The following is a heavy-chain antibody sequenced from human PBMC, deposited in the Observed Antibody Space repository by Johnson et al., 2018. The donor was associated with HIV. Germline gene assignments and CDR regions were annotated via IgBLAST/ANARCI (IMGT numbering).Heavy chain of an antibody. J-gene: IGHJ3*02. Sequence: QMLLVESGGGLVNPGGSLRLSCAVSGFTFSDYYMSWIRQAPGKGLEWASYISSYSGDTMYYADSVKGRFTISRDNAKNSLYLQMNNLSAEDTAVYYCARGGYYLNDAFDIRGQGTMVTVSS. D-gene: IGHD3-3*01. V-gene: IGHV3-11*04. CDR3: ARGGYYLNDAFDI. CDR1: GFTFSDYY. CDR2: ISSYSGDTM.